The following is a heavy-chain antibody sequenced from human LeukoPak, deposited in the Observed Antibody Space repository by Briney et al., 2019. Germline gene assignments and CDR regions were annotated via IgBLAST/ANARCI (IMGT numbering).Heavy chain of an antibody. J-gene: IGHJ4*02. CDR1: GFSFIGYG. CDR2: ISSGSGYI. V-gene: IGHV3-23*01. CDR3: AKVVNFDWLLLVQGFDY. D-gene: IGHD3-9*01. Sequence: GGSLRLSCAASGFSFIGYGMSWVRQAPGKGLEWVSSISSGSGYIYYADSVKGRFTNSRDNSKNTLYLQMNSLRAEDTAVYYCAKVVNFDWLLLVQGFDYWGQGTLVTVSS.